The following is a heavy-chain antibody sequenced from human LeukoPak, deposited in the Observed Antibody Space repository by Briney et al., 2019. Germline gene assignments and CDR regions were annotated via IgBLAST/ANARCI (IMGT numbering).Heavy chain of an antibody. V-gene: IGHV3-23*01. D-gene: IGHD3-16*01. CDR3: AKAPGEWPYAFDI. J-gene: IGHJ3*02. Sequence: GGSLRLSCAASGFTFSSYAMSWLRQAPGKGLEWVSAISGSGGSTYYADSVKGRFTISRDNSKDTLYLQMNSLRAEDTAVYYCAKAPGEWPYAFDIWGQGTLVTVSS. CDR1: GFTFSSYA. CDR2: ISGSGGST.